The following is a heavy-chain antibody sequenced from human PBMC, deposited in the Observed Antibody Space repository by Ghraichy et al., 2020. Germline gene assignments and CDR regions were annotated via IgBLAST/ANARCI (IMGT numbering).Heavy chain of an antibody. Sequence: SQTLSLTCAVYGGSFSGYYWSWIRQPPGKGLEWIGEINHSGSTNYNPSLKSRVTISVDTSKNQFSLKLSSVTAADTAVYYCARGPALGKKLGRDIWGQGTMVTVSS. CDR3: ARGPALGKKLGRDI. V-gene: IGHV4-34*01. CDR2: INHSGST. D-gene: IGHD1-1*01. J-gene: IGHJ3*02. CDR1: GGSFSGYY.